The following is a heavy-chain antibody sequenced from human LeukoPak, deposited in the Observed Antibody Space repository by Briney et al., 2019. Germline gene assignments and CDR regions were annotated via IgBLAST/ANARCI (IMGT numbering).Heavy chain of an antibody. CDR1: GGSISSSNW. CDR3: AGDRGYLQFDY. J-gene: IGHJ4*02. D-gene: IGHD3-10*01. CDR2: IKEDGSQK. V-gene: IGHV3-7*03. Sequence: ETLSLTCAVSGGSISSSNWWSWVRQTPGKGLEWVANIKEDGSQKYYADSVMGRFTISRDNAENSLYLQLNSLRAEDTAMYYCAGDRGYLQFDYWGQGTLVTVSS.